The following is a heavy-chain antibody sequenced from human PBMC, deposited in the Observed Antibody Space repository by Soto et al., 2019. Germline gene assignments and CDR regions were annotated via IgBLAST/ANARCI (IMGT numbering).Heavy chain of an antibody. D-gene: IGHD3-22*01. CDR2: IIPIFGTA. V-gene: IGHV1-69*01. CDR1: GGTFSSYA. J-gene: IGHJ4*02. Sequence: QVQLVQSGAEVKKPGSSVKVSCKASGGTFSSYAISWVRQVPGQGLEWMGGIIPIFGTANYAQKFQGRVTITADESTSTAYMELSSLRSEDTAVYYCARDLGTYYYDSSGYYPSVWGQGTLVTVSS. CDR3: ARDLGTYYYDSSGYYPSV.